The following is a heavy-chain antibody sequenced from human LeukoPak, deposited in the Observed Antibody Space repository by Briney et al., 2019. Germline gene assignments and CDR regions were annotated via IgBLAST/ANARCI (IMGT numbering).Heavy chain of an antibody. CDR3: ARDKVYYGSVTYGY. CDR1: GFTFSSYW. D-gene: IGHD3-10*01. V-gene: IGHV3-74*01. J-gene: IGHJ4*02. Sequence: GGSLRLSCAASGFTFSSYWMHWVRQVPGKGLVWVSHINRDVSSTSYADSVKGRFTISRDNAKHTVYLKMDSQRGDDMAVYLCARDKVYYGSVTYGYWGQGTLVTVSS. CDR2: INRDVSST.